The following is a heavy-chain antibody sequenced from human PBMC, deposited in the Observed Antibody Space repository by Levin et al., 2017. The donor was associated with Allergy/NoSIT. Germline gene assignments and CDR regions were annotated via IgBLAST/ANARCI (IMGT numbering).Heavy chain of an antibody. CDR1: GFTVSNNY. V-gene: IGHV3-53*01. Sequence: GGSLRLSCAASGFTVSNNYMSWVRQAPGKGLEWVSLIYSGGSTYYADSVKGRFTISRDNSKNTLYLQMNSLRVEDTAVYYCANFRGNYYYGMDVWGQGTTVTVS. CDR3: ANFRGNYYYGMDV. CDR2: IYSGGST. J-gene: IGHJ6*02. D-gene: IGHD1-26*01.